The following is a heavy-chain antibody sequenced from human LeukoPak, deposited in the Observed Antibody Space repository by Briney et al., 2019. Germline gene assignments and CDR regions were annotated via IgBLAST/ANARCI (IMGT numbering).Heavy chain of an antibody. J-gene: IGHJ4*02. CDR2: ISGSGGST. CDR1: GFTFSSYA. CDR3: AKDYYDSSGYYAPPYYFDY. V-gene: IGHV3-23*01. D-gene: IGHD3-22*01. Sequence: GGSLRLSCAASGFTFSSYAMSWVRQAPGKGLEWVSAISGSGGSTYYADSGKGRFTISRENSKNTLYLQMNSLRAEDTAVYYCAKDYYDSSGYYAPPYYFDYWGQGTLVTVSS.